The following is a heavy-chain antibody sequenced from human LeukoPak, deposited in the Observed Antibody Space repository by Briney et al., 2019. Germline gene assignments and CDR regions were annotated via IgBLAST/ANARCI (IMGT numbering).Heavy chain of an antibody. Sequence: SQTLSLTCTVSGGSISSGSYYWSWIRQPAGXXXXXXXXXXTSGSANYNPSLKSRVTISVDTSKNQFSLKLSSVTAADTAVYYCARDLVNYDSSGYYYGGPFDYWGQGTLVTVSS. V-gene: IGHV4-61*02. CDR1: GGSISSGSYY. CDR3: ARDLVNYDSSGYYYGGPFDY. D-gene: IGHD3-22*01. J-gene: IGHJ4*02. CDR2: XXTSGSA.